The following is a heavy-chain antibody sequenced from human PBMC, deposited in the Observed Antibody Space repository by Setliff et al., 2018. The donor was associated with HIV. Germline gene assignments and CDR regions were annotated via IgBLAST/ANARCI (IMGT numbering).Heavy chain of an antibody. CDR2: VSVYTCNT. D-gene: IGHD3-10*01. V-gene: IGHV1-18*04. J-gene: IGHJ3*02. CDR1: GYSFTFYS. Sequence: ASVKVSCKASGYSFTFYSLHWVRQAPGQGLEWMVWVSVYTCNTNYAENFQDRLTLTTDASTGTGFMELRGLRSDDTAVYYCATPGVGAGAFYIWGRGTMVTVSS. CDR3: ATPGVGAGAFYI.